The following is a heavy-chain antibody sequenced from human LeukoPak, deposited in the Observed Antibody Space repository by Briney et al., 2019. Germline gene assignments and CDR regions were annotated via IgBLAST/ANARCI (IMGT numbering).Heavy chain of an antibody. J-gene: IGHJ3*02. CDR2: IKQDGSEK. D-gene: IGHD1-26*01. V-gene: IGHV3-7*01. Sequence: GGSLRLSCSASGFTFRNYWINWVRQAPGKGLEWVANIKQDGSEKYYVNSVKGRFTISRDNAKNSLYLQMNNLRVEDTAVYYCARDRYSGGYGGKFAFDIWGQGTMVTVSS. CDR1: GFTFRNYW. CDR3: ARDRYSGGYGGKFAFDI.